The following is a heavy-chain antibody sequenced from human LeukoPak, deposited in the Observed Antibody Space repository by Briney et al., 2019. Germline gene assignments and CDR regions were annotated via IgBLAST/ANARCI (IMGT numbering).Heavy chain of an antibody. D-gene: IGHD6-13*01. CDR1: GFSLSTSGVG. CDR2: IYWNDDK. Sequence: SGPTLVNPTQTLTLTCTFSGFSLSTSGVGVGWIRHPPGKALEWLALIYWNDDKRYTPSLKSRLTITKDTSKNQVVLTMTNMDPVDTATYYCAHREGSSWLDYFDYWGQGTLVTVSS. J-gene: IGHJ4*02. V-gene: IGHV2-5*01. CDR3: AHREGSSWLDYFDY.